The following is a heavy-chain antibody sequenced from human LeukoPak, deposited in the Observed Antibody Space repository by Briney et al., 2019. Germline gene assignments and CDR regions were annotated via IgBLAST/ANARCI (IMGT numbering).Heavy chain of an antibody. CDR3: ANSNFGYYYMGV. D-gene: IGHD3-3*01. CDR2: ISSSSSTI. CDR1: GFTFSSYS. Sequence: GGSLRLSCAASGFTFSSYSMNWVRQAPGKGLEWVSYISSSSSTIYYADSVKGRFTISRDNAKNSLYLQMNSLRAEDTAVFYCANSNFGYYYMGVWGKGTTVTVSS. J-gene: IGHJ6*03. V-gene: IGHV3-48*04.